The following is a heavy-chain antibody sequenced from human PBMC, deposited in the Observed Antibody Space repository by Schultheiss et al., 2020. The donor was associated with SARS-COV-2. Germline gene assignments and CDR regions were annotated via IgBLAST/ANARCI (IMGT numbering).Heavy chain of an antibody. D-gene: IGHD1-26*01. J-gene: IGHJ4*02. V-gene: IGHV3-30*03. CDR2: ISYDGSNK. Sequence: GESLKISCAASGFTFSSYGMHWVRQAPGKGLEWVAVISYDGSNKYYADSVKGRFTISRDNSKNTLYLQMNSLRAEDTAVYYCARSGIGATADYWGQGTLVTVSS. CDR3: ARSGIGATADY. CDR1: GFTFSSYG.